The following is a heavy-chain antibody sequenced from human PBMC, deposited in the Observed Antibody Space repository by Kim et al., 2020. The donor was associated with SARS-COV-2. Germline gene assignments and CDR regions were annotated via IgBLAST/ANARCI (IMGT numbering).Heavy chain of an antibody. D-gene: IGHD3-10*01. CDR3: ARGITMVRGVMTDNWFDP. Sequence: KGRVTISRDNSKNTLYQQMNSLIAEDTAVYYCARGITMVRGVMTDNWFDPWGQGTLVTVSS. J-gene: IGHJ5*02. V-gene: IGHV3-64*04.